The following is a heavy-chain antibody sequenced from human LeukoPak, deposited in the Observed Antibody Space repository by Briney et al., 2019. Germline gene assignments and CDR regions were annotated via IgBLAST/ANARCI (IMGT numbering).Heavy chain of an antibody. Sequence: PGGSLRLSCETSGSSLWRHGMHWVRQAPGKGLEWVGVSWYGGNDYADSVKGRFTVSRDIFKNTMYLQMNSLRVEDTALYYCAREQATSGAAGAFDIWGQGTVVTVSS. D-gene: IGHD6-19*01. CDR2: SWYGGND. J-gene: IGHJ3*02. CDR3: AREQATSGAAGAFDI. CDR1: GSSLWRHG. V-gene: IGHV3-33*01.